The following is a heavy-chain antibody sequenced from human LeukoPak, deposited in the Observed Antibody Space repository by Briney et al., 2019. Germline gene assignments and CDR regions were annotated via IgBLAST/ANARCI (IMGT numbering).Heavy chain of an antibody. D-gene: IGHD3-10*01. CDR1: GFTLSSNY. CDR2: IYSGGST. V-gene: IGHV3-53*01. J-gene: IGHJ4*02. Sequence: PGGSLRLSCAASGFTLSSNYMSWVRQAPGKGLEWVSVIYSGGSTYYAESVKGRFTISRDNSKNTLYLQMNSLRAEDTAVYYCASGEYYGSGSPSPFGYWGQGTLVTVSS. CDR3: ASGEYYGSGSPSPFGY.